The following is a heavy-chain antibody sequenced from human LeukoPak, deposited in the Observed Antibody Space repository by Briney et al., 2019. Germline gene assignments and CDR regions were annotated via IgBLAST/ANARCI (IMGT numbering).Heavy chain of an antibody. J-gene: IGHJ4*02. CDR1: GFTFSSYS. CDR3: ARVQSGGYSYGYDFDY. V-gene: IGHV3-21*01. D-gene: IGHD5-18*01. CDR2: ISSSSSYI. Sequence: PGGSLRLSCTASGFTFSSYSMNWVRQAPGKGLEWVSSISSSSSYIYYADSVKGRFTISRDNAKNSLYLQMNSLRAEDTAVYYCARVQSGGYSYGYDFDYWGQGTLVTVSS.